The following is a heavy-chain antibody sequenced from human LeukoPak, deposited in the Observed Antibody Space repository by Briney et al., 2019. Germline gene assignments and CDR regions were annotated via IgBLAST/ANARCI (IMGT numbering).Heavy chain of an antibody. CDR2: VEYDGSNK. V-gene: IGHV3-30-3*01. CDR3: ARGSIVGATDAFDI. CDR1: GFTFSNFV. D-gene: IGHD1-26*01. J-gene: IGHJ3*02. Sequence: TGGSLRLSCAASGFTFSNFVMDWVRQAPGKGLEWVAAVEYDGSNKYYADSVKGRFTISRDNAKNSLYLQMNSLRAEDTAVYYCARGSIVGATDAFDIWGQGTMVTVSS.